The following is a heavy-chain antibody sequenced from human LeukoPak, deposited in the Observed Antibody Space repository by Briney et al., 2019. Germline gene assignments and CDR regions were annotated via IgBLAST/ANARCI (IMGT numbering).Heavy chain of an antibody. V-gene: IGHV1-3*01. CDR2: INAGNGHT. CDR1: GYTFSGYA. Sequence: VSVKVSCKASGYTFSGYAIHWVRQAPGQRFEWMGWINAGNGHTKYSQNFQGRVTITRDSSANIVYMDVSSLTSEDTAVYYCARGIWSATRVDYYLDNWGRGTLVTASS. CDR3: ARGIWSATRVDYYLDN. J-gene: IGHJ4*02. D-gene: IGHD5-24*01.